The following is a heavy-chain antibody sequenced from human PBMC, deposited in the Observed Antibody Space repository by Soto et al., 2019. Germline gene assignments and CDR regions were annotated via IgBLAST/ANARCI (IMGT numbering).Heavy chain of an antibody. CDR2: ISSNGGST. Sequence: EVQLVESGGGLVQPGGSLRLSCAASGFTFSSYAMHWVRQAPGKGLEYVSAISSNGGSTYYANSVKGRFTISRDNSKNTLYLQMGSLRAEDMAVYYCARGSSGGYGCMDVWGQGTTVTVSS. CDR3: ARGSSGGYGCMDV. CDR1: GFTFSSYA. V-gene: IGHV3-64*01. D-gene: IGHD6-25*01. J-gene: IGHJ6*02.